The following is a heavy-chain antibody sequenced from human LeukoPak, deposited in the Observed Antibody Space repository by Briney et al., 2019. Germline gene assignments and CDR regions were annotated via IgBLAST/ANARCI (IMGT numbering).Heavy chain of an antibody. J-gene: IGHJ4*02. CDR3: AKGLNPGLAVAYDS. CDR1: GFTFTSYV. V-gene: IGHV3-23*01. Sequence: PGGSLRLSCAASGFTFTSYVMNWVRQAPGKGLEWVSGISGTGGSTYYADSVKGQFTISRDNSKNTLYLQVNSLRAEDTAVYYSAKGLNPGLAVAYDSWGQGTLVTVSS. CDR2: ISGTGGST. D-gene: IGHD6-19*01.